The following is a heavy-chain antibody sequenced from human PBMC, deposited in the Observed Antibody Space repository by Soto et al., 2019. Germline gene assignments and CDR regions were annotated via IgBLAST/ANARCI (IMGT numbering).Heavy chain of an antibody. Sequence: GGSLRLSCAASGFTFSSYSMNWVRQAPGKGLEWVALFNNGGSFAADSVKGRFTLSEDNSRNTLYLQMDSLTVDDTAVYYCVGGRRDTFCCGGTCYPGYYFYGMDVWGPGTTVTVS. CDR3: VGGRRDTFCCGGTCYPGYYFYGMDV. CDR2: FNNGGS. V-gene: IGHV3-53*01. CDR1: GFTFSSYS. D-gene: IGHD2-15*01. J-gene: IGHJ6*02.